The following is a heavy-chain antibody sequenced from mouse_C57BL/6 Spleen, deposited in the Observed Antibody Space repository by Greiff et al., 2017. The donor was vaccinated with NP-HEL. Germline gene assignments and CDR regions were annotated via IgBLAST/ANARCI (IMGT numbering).Heavy chain of an antibody. CDR1: GYSITSGYY. D-gene: IGHD2-4*01. V-gene: IGHV3-6*01. Sequence: EVKLMESGPGLVKPSQSLSLTCSVTGYSITSGYYWNWIRQFPGNKLEWMGYISYDGSNNYNPSLKNRISITRDTSKNQFFLKLNSVTTEDTATYYCAVGGDYSWFAYWGQGTLVTVSA. CDR2: ISYDGSN. J-gene: IGHJ3*01. CDR3: AVGGDYSWFAY.